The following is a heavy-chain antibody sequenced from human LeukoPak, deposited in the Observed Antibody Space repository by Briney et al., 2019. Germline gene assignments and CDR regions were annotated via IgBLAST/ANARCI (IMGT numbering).Heavy chain of an antibody. Sequence: GGSLRLSCAASGFTFNRYWMHWVSQAPGEGPVWVAHILNDGGSTSYADSVKGRFTISRDNAKNTLSLQMNSLRAEDTAVYYCVRHNYGYDYWGQGTPVTVSS. CDR2: ILNDGGST. CDR3: VRHNYGYDY. V-gene: IGHV3-74*01. J-gene: IGHJ4*02. D-gene: IGHD5-18*01. CDR1: GFTFNRYW.